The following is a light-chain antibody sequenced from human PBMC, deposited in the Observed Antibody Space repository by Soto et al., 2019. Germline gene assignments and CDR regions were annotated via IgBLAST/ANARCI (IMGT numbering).Light chain of an antibody. J-gene: IGKJ4*02. CDR3: QQCNIIPPT. CDR2: AAS. Sequence: DIQMTQSPSSLSASVEDRVIITCRASQSISNHLDWYQQKPGKAPKLLIFAASSLQSGVPSRFSGSRSGPDFTLTISSLQPEDFVTHYCQQCNIIPPTF. V-gene: IGKV1-39*01. CDR1: QSISNH.